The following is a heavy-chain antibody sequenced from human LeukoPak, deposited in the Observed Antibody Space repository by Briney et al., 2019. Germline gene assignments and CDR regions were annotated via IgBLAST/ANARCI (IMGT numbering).Heavy chain of an antibody. J-gene: IGHJ4*02. Sequence: ASVKVSCKASGYTFTGYYMHWVRQAPGQGPEWMGWINPNSGGTNYAQKFQGRVTMTRDTSISTAYMELSRLRSDDTAVYYCARRARGYSYGGFGYWGQGTLVTVSS. CDR3: ARRARGYSYGGFGY. D-gene: IGHD5-18*01. CDR2: INPNSGGT. CDR1: GYTFTGYY. V-gene: IGHV1-2*02.